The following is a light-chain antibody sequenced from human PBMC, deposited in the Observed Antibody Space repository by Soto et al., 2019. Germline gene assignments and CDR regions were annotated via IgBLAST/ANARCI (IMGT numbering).Light chain of an antibody. CDR3: QQRSNWPRT. V-gene: IGKV3-11*01. J-gene: IGKJ1*01. CDR2: DAS. Sequence: EIVLTQSPATLSLSPWERATLSCRASQSVSSYLAWYQQKPGQAPRLLIYDASNRATGIPARFSGSGSGTDFALTISSLEPEDFAVYYCQQRSNWPRTFGHGTKVDIK. CDR1: QSVSSY.